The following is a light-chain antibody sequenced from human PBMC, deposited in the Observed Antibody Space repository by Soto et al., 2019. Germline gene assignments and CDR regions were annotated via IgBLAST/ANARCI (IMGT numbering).Light chain of an antibody. CDR1: QSVSSSY. V-gene: IGKV3-20*01. CDR3: QQYGNSPWT. CDR2: GAS. Sequence: EIVLTQSPGTLSLSPGERATLSCRASQSVSSSYLAWYQQKPGQAPRPLIYGASSRAIGIPDRFSGSQSGTDFTLTISRLEPEDFAVYYCQQYGNSPWTFGQGTKVEIK. J-gene: IGKJ1*01.